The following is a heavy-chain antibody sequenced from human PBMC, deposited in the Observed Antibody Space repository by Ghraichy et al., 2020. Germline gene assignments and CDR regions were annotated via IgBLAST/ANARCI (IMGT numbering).Heavy chain of an antibody. CDR3: ARIQGVYCSSTSCYYNWFDP. J-gene: IGHJ5*02. Sequence: SGPTLVKPTQTLTLTCTFSGFSLSTSGMCVSWIRQPPGKALEWLALIDWDDDKYYSTSLKTRLTISKDTSKNQVVLTMTNMDPVDTATYYCARIQGVYCSSTSCYYNWFDPWGQGTLVTVSS. V-gene: IGHV2-70*01. CDR1: GFSLSTSGMC. CDR2: IDWDDDK. D-gene: IGHD2-2*01.